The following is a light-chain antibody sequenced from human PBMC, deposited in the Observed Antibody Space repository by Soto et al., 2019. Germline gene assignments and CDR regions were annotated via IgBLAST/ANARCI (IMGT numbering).Light chain of an antibody. CDR1: SSDVGSYNL. Sequence: QSVLTQPASVSGSPGQSITISCTGTSSDVGSYNLVSWYQQHPGKAPKLMIYEGSKRPSGVSNRFSASKSGNTASLTISGLQAEDEADYFCSSFSATTTTTVVFGGGTKLTVL. J-gene: IGLJ2*01. V-gene: IGLV2-14*02. CDR3: SSFSATTTTTVV. CDR2: EGS.